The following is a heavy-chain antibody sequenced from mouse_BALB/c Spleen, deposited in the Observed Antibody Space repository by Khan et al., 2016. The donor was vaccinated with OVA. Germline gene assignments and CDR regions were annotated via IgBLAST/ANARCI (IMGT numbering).Heavy chain of an antibody. CDR3: ARTTYYFDY. J-gene: IGHJ2*01. V-gene: IGHV1-9*01. CDR2: ILPGSGST. CDR1: GYTFSSYW. Sequence: QVQLKQSGAEVMKPGASVKISCKATGYTFSSYWIEWVKQRPGHGLEWIGEILPGSGSTNYNQKFKGKATFTADTSSNTAYMQLSSLTSEDSAVFYCARTTYYFDYWGQGTTLTVSS.